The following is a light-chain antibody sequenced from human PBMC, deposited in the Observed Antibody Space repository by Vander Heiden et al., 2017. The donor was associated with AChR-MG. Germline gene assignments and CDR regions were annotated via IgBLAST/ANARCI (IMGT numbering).Light chain of an antibody. Sequence: QSALPQTASASGSPGQSSTISCTGTTRDIVGYNHVYWYQQCPGKAPKLMIYDVTKRPSGVSNRVSGSKSGNTASLTIYGLQAEDEADYYCSSYTSSILYVFGTGTKVTVL. J-gene: IGLJ1*01. CDR2: DVT. CDR3: SSYTSSILYV. CDR1: TRDIVGYNH. V-gene: IGLV2-14*03.